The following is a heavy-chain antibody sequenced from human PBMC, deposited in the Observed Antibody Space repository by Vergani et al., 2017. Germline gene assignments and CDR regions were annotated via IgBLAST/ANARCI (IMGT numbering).Heavy chain of an antibody. CDR2: ISYDGSNK. CDR3: AKDNGSGSYWDYYYGMDV. CDR1: GFTFSSYG. V-gene: IGHV3-30*18. D-gene: IGHD3-10*01. Sequence: VQLVESGGGVVQPGRSLRLSCAASGFTFSSYGMHWVRQAPGKGLEWVAVISYDGSNKYYADSVKGRFTISRDNSKNTLYLQMNSLRAEDTAVYYCAKDNGSGSYWDYYYGMDVWGQGTTVTVSS. J-gene: IGHJ6*02.